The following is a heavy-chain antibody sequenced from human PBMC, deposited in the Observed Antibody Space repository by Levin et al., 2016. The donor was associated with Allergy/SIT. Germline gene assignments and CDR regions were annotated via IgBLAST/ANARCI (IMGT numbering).Heavy chain of an antibody. CDR3: ARLRGVYSSGWSARLDY. CDR2: IYPGDSDT. D-gene: IGHD6-19*01. Sequence: VRQMPGKGLEWMGIIYPGDSDTRYSPSFQGQVTISADKSISTAYLQWSSLKASDTAMYYCARLRGVYSSGWSARLDYWGQGTLVTVSS. V-gene: IGHV5-51*01. J-gene: IGHJ4*02.